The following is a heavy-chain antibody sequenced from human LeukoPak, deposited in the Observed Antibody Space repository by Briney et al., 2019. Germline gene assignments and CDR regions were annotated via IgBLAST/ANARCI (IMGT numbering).Heavy chain of an antibody. CDR1: GFTFSSYA. CDR3: AKDSLVAYSSGWYNFDY. V-gene: IGHV3-23*01. CDR2: ISGSGGST. J-gene: IGHJ4*02. Sequence: GGSLRLSCAASGFTFSSYAMSWVRHAPRKGLEWVSAISGSGGSTYYADSVKGRFTISRDKSQITLYLQMNSVRAEDTAVYYCAKDSLVAYSSGWYNFDYWGQGTLVTVSS. D-gene: IGHD6-19*01.